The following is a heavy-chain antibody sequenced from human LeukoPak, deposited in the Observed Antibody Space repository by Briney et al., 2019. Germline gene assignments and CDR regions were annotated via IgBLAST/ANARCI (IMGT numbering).Heavy chain of an antibody. V-gene: IGHV3-30*18. Sequence: GRSLRLSCAASGFTFSSYGMHWVRQAPGKGLEWVAVISYDGSNKYYADSVKGRFTISRDNSKNTLYLQMNSLRAEDTAVYYCAKEPDSGWYSWASSYGMDVWGQGTTVTVSS. CDR2: ISYDGSNK. J-gene: IGHJ6*02. D-gene: IGHD6-19*01. CDR1: GFTFSSYG. CDR3: AKEPDSGWYSWASSYGMDV.